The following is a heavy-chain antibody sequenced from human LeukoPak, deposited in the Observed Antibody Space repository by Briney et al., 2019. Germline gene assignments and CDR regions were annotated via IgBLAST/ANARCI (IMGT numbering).Heavy chain of an antibody. CDR2: VRYDGSNE. D-gene: IGHD5-12*01. Sequence: PGGSLRLSCQPSGFVFRNYGMHWVGPAPGKRLEGGAFVRYDGSNEYYADSVKGRFTISRDNSRNTLYLQMNSLRAEDTGVYSCAKDSNSGYVSVGPNYWGLGTLVTVSS. CDR3: AKDSNSGYVSVGPNY. CDR1: GFVFRNYG. V-gene: IGHV3-30*02. J-gene: IGHJ4*02.